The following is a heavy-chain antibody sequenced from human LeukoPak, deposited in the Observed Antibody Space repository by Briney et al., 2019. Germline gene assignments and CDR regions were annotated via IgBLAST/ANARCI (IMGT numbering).Heavy chain of an antibody. V-gene: IGHV4-34*01. CDR2: INHSGST. D-gene: IGHD3-22*01. CDR3: ARGASSGYYPYFFDY. Sequence: GSLRLSCAASGFTFDDYGMSWIRQPPGKGLEWIGEINHSGSTNYHPSLQSRVTISVDTSKTQFSLKLSSVTAADTAVYYCARGASSGYYPYFFDYWGQGTLVTVSS. J-gene: IGHJ4*02. CDR1: GFTFDDYG.